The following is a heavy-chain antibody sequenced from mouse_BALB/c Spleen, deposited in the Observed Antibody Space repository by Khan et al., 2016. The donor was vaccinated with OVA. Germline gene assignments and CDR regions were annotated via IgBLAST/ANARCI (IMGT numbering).Heavy chain of an antibody. CDR3: ARIYGGDFDY. CDR1: GYSITSDYA. J-gene: IGHJ2*01. D-gene: IGHD1-1*01. V-gene: IGHV3-2*02. Sequence: EVQLQELGPGLVKPSQPLSLTCTVTGYSITSDYAWNWIRQFPGNKLEWMGYISYSGNTKYNPSLKSRVSITRDTSKNQFFLQLNSVTIEDTATYYCARIYGGDFDYWGQGTTLTVSS. CDR2: ISYSGNT.